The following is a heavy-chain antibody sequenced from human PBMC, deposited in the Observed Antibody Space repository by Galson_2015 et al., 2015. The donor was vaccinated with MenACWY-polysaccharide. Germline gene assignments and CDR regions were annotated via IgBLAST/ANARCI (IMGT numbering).Heavy chain of an antibody. CDR3: ARDISSWYFDL. Sequence: SLRLSCAASGLTFSDYGMHWVRQAPGKGLEWVADIWNDGSKKFYVDSVKGRFTISRDNSKSTLSLQMNSLRAEDTAVYYCARDISSWYFDLLGRGTLVTVSS. CDR2: IWNDGSKK. J-gene: IGHJ2*01. V-gene: IGHV3-33*01. CDR1: GLTFSDYG.